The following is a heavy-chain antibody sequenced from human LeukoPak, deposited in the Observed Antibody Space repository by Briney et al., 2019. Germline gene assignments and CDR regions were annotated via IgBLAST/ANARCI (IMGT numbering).Heavy chain of an antibody. Sequence: SETLSLTCTVSGGSISSYYWSWIRQPPGKGLEWIGYIYYSGSTNYNPSLKSRVTISVDTSKNQFSLKLSSVTAADTAVYYCARDLSGEGTLDYWGQGTLVTVSS. CDR1: GGSISSYY. CDR3: ARDLSGEGTLDY. CDR2: IYYSGST. D-gene: IGHD3-10*01. J-gene: IGHJ4*02. V-gene: IGHV4-59*01.